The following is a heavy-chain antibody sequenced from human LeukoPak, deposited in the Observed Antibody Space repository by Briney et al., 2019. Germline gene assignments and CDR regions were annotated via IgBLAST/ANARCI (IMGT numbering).Heavy chain of an antibody. Sequence: AASVKVSCKASGYTFTSYGISWVRQAPGQGLEWMGWISAYNGNTNYAQKLQGRVTMTTDTSTSTAYMELRSLRSDDTAVYYCARDRAYDFWSGYPGAHFDYWGQGTLVTVSS. V-gene: IGHV1-18*01. J-gene: IGHJ4*02. CDR2: ISAYNGNT. CDR3: ARDRAYDFWSGYPGAHFDY. D-gene: IGHD3-3*01. CDR1: GYTFTSYG.